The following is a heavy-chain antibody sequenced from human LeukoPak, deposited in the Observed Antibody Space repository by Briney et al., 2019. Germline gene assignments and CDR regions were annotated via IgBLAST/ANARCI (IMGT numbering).Heavy chain of an antibody. J-gene: IGHJ3*02. V-gene: IGHV4-39*01. CDR3: ARHNRGRDYDFWSGYSDAFDI. CDR1: GGSISSSSYY. Sequence: SETLSLTCTVSGGSISSSSYYWGWIRQPPGKGLEWIGSIYYSGSTYYNPSLKSRVTISVDTSKNQFSLKLSSVTAADTAVYYCARHNRGRDYDFWSGYSDAFDIWGQGTMVTVSS. D-gene: IGHD3-3*01. CDR2: IYYSGST.